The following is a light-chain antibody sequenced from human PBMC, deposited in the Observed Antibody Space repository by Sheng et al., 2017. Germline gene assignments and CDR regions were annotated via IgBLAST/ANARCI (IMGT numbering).Light chain of an antibody. J-gene: IGKJ2*01. Sequence: DIVMTQSPDSLAVSLGERATINCKSSQSVLYSSNNKNYLAWYQQKPGQPPKLLIYWASTRESGVPDRFSGSGSGTDFTLTINSVQAEDVAVYYCHQFYESPYTFGQGTKLEIK. CDR2: WAS. CDR1: QSVLYSSNNKNY. V-gene: IGKV4-1*01. CDR3: HQFYESPYT.